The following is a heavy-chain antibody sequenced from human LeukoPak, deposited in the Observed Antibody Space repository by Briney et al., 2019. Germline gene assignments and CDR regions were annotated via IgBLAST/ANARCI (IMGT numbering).Heavy chain of an antibody. CDR3: ARGRSGGDYYYMDV. CDR2: NSRSVTYT. Sequence: GGSLRLSCAAPGFTFSTYSMDWVRKAPGKGLEWASSNSRSVTYTYYADSVRGRFTISRDNAKNSLYLQMNSLRAEDTAVYYCARGRSGGDYYYMDVWGKGTTVTV. D-gene: IGHD3-10*01. V-gene: IGHV3-21*01. CDR1: GFTFSTYS. J-gene: IGHJ6*03.